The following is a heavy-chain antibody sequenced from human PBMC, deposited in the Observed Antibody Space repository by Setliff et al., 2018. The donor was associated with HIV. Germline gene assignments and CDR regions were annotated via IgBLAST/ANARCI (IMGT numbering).Heavy chain of an antibody. J-gene: IGHJ5*02. CDR1: GYSFTSHS. V-gene: IGHV1-3*04. Sequence: ASVKVSCKASGYSFTSHSMHWVRQAPGQRLEWMGWINTGNGNTKYSQKFQDRVTITRDTSANTGYLEVTGLRFEDTAVYYCARDRVPKRGHSYREPDFDPWGQGALVTVSS. D-gene: IGHD3-16*02. CDR3: ARDRVPKRGHSYREPDFDP. CDR2: INTGNGNT.